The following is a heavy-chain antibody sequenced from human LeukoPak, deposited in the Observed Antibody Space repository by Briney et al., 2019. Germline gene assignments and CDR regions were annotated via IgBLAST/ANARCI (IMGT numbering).Heavy chain of an antibody. CDR3: ARVRELAIY. D-gene: IGHD1-26*01. J-gene: IGHJ4*02. CDR1: GDSITTNNHY. V-gene: IGHV4-39*07. Sequence: PSETLSLTCSVSGDSITTNNHYWAWIRQPPGKGLEWIGSIYHSGSTYYNPSLKSRVTISVDTSKNQFSLKLSSVTAADTAVYYCARVRELAIYWGQGTLVTVSS. CDR2: IYHSGST.